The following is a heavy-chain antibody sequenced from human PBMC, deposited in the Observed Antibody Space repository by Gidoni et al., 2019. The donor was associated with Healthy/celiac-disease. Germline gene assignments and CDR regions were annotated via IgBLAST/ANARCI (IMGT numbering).Heavy chain of an antibody. CDR3: ARVLGYSYGPFDY. CDR2: IWYDESNT. J-gene: IGHJ4*02. CDR1: GFTFSSYG. D-gene: IGHD5-18*01. Sequence: QEQLVESGGGVVQPGRSMRLSWAASGFTFSSYGMHWVRQAPGKGLEWVAVIWYDESNTYYADSVKVQFTISRDNSKNTLYLQMNSLRAEDTAVYYYARVLGYSYGPFDYWGQGTLVTVSS. V-gene: IGHV3-33*01.